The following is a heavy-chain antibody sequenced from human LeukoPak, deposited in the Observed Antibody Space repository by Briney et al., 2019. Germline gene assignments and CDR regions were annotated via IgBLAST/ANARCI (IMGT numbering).Heavy chain of an antibody. CDR3: AIAGGVSDAFDI. CDR1: GYTFTAYY. J-gene: IGHJ3*02. CDR2: INPNSGGT. Sequence: ASVKVSCKASGYTFTAYYIHWVRQAPGQGLKWMGRINPNSGGTSYAQKFQGRVTMTRDTSISTAYMELSRLRSDDTVVYYCAIAGGVSDAFDIWGQGTMVTVSS. D-gene: IGHD3-16*01. V-gene: IGHV1-2*05.